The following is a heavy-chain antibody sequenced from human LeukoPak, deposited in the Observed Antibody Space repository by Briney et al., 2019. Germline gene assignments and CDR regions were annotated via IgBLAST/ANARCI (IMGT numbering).Heavy chain of an antibody. CDR3: AELGITMIGGV. Sequence: GVLRLSCEASGFTFTNAWMTWVRQAPGKGLEWVSYISSSGSTIYYADSVKGRFTISRDNAKNSLYLQMNSLRAEDTAVYYCAELGITMIGGVWGKGTTVTISS. D-gene: IGHD3-10*02. V-gene: IGHV3-48*04. CDR1: GFTFTNAW. J-gene: IGHJ6*04. CDR2: ISSSGSTI.